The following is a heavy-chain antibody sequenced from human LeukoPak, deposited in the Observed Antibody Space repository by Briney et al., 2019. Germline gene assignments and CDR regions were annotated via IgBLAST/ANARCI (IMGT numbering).Heavy chain of an antibody. V-gene: IGHV1-69*05. CDR3: ARSIGWYTPFDY. Sequence: ASVKVSCKASGGTFSSYAISWVRQAPGQGLEWMGGIIPIFGTANYAQKFQGRVTMTRDTSTSTVYMELSSLRSEDTAVFYCARSIGWYTPFDYWGQGTLVTVSS. J-gene: IGHJ4*02. CDR2: IIPIFGTA. D-gene: IGHD6-19*01. CDR1: GGTFSSYA.